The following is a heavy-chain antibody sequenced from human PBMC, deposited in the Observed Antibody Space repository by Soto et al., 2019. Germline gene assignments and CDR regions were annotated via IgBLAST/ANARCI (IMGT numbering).Heavy chain of an antibody. CDR2: MNPNSGNT. Sequence: QVQLVQSGAEVKKPGASVKVSCKASGYTFTSYDINWVRQATGQGLEWMGWMNPNSGNTGYAQKFQGRVTMTRNTSMSTAYMELSSLRSEDTAMYYCARGGSSGAEYYYYMDVWGKGTTVTVSS. CDR3: ARGGSSGAEYYYYMDV. V-gene: IGHV1-8*01. D-gene: IGHD7-27*01. J-gene: IGHJ6*03. CDR1: GYTFTSYD.